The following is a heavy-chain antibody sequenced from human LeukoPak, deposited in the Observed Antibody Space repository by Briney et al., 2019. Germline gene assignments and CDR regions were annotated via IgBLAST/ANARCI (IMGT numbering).Heavy chain of an antibody. CDR1: GFTFSSYA. D-gene: IGHD3-22*01. CDR3: AKHLAIGYYYYGMDV. Sequence: TGGSLRLSCAASGFTFSSYAMHWVRQAPGKGLEWVSYISSSSSTIYYADSVKGRFTISRDNAKNSLYLQMNSLRAEDTAVYYCAKHLAIGYYYYGMDVWGQGTTVTVSS. V-gene: IGHV3-48*04. J-gene: IGHJ6*02. CDR2: ISSSSSTI.